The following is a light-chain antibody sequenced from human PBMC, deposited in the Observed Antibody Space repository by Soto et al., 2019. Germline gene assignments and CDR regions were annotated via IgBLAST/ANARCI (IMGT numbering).Light chain of an antibody. CDR1: QGISNY. CDR3: QKYNSAPLS. J-gene: IGKJ4*01. Sequence: DIQMTQSPSSLSASGGDRVTITCRARQGISNYLAWYQQKPGKVPKLLIYAASTLQSGAPSRFSGSGSGTDFTLTISSLQPEDVATYYCQKYNSAPLSFGGGNKVEIK. V-gene: IGKV1-27*01. CDR2: AAS.